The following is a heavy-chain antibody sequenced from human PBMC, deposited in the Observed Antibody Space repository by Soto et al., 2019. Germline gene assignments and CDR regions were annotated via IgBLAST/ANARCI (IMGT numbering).Heavy chain of an antibody. CDR3: ARPKYSSSWYPSSSDYYYYGMDV. Sequence: GGSLRLSCAASGFTFSSYGMHWIRQAPGKGLEWVAVIWYDGSNKYYADSVKGRFTISRDNSKNTLYLQMNSLRAEDTAVYYCARPKYSSSWYPSSSDYYYYGMDVWGQGTTVTVSS. J-gene: IGHJ6*02. V-gene: IGHV3-33*01. CDR1: GFTFSSYG. D-gene: IGHD6-13*01. CDR2: IWYDGSNK.